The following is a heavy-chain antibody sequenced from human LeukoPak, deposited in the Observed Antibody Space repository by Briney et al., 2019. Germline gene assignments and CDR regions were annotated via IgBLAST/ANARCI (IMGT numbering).Heavy chain of an antibody. D-gene: IGHD2-15*01. CDR1: GYTFTSYY. J-gene: IGHJ5*02. Sequence: GASVKVSCKASGYTFTSYYLHWVRQAPGQGLEWMGIINPSYGSTSYAQKFQGRVTMTRDTSTRTVYMELSSLKSEDTAVYYCARGPGIGYCSGGSCYWFDPWGQGTLVTVSS. CDR3: ARGPGIGYCSGGSCYWFDP. CDR2: INPSYGST. V-gene: IGHV1-46*01.